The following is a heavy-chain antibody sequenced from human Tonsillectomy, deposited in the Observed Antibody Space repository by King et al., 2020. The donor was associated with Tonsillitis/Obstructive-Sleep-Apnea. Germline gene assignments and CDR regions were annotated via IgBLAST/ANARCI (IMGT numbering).Heavy chain of an antibody. J-gene: IGHJ4*02. Sequence: QLVQSGGGWVQPGGSLRLSCAASGFTVSSNYMSWYRQAPGKGLDWVSVIYSGGITYYSDSVKGRFTISRDNSKNTLYLQMNSLRAEDTAVYYCARDVGGFDYWGQGTLVTVSS. CDR2: IYSGGIT. V-gene: IGHV3-66*01. CDR3: ARDVGGFDY. D-gene: IGHD2-15*01. CDR1: GFTVSSNY.